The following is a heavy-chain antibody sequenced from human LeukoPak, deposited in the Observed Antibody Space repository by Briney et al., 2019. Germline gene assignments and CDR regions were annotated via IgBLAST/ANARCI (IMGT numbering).Heavy chain of an antibody. CDR3: ARDVIVNGGSEWGDAFDI. Sequence: SETLSLTCSVSGFSISNDYHWGWIRQPPGKGLKWIGIIYHSGSTYYNPSLKSRVTISVDKSKNQFSLRLTSVTAADAAVYYCARDVIVNGGSEWGDAFDIWGQGTMVTVSS. V-gene: IGHV4-38-2*02. D-gene: IGHD2-15*01. J-gene: IGHJ3*02. CDR2: IYHSGST. CDR1: GFSISNDYH.